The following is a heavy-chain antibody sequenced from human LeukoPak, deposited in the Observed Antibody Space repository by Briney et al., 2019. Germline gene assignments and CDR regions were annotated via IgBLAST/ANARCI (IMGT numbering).Heavy chain of an antibody. J-gene: IGHJ4*02. V-gene: IGHV4-61*02. CDR3: ARGPPYFDY. CDR1: GGSISSGDYY. Sequence: SETLSLTCTVSGGSISSGDYYWSWIRQPPGKGLEWIGRIYTSGSTNYNPSLKSRVTMSVDTSKNQFSLKLSSVTAADTAVYYCARGPPYFDYWGQGTLVTVSS. CDR2: IYTSGST.